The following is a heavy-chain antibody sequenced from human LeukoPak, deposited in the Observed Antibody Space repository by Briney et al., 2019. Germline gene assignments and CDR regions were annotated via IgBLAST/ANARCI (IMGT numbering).Heavy chain of an antibody. D-gene: IGHD3-10*01. CDR2: FSGGDGST. CDR3: ARDQALGARLEGVNPSFDY. CDR1: GFTFSSYA. J-gene: IGHJ4*02. V-gene: IGHV3-23*01. Sequence: GGSLRLSCAASGFTFSSYAMSWVRQAPGKGLEWVSGFSGGDGSTSYADSVKGRFTISRDNSKNTLYLQMNSLRAEDTAVYYCARDQALGARLEGVNPSFDYWGQGTLVTVSS.